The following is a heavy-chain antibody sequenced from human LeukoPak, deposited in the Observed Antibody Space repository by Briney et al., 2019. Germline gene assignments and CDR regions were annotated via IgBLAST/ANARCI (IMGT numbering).Heavy chain of an antibody. D-gene: IGHD2/OR15-2a*01. CDR1: GFSFSSNT. CDR2: ISNNGGRT. J-gene: IGHJ4*02. V-gene: IGHV3-23*01. CDR3: ARDEDTSALSEY. Sequence: GGSLRLSCAGSGFSFSSNTMSWVRQAPGSGLEWVSAISNNGGRTDYADSVKGRFTISRDNSKSTLYLHMDSLRAEDTAVYYCARDEDTSALSEYWGQGTLVTVSS.